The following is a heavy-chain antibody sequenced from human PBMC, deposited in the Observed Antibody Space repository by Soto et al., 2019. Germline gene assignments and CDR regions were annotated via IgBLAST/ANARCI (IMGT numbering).Heavy chain of an antibody. Sequence: PGGSLRLSCAASGFTFSSYWMHWVRQAPGKGLVWVSRINSDGSSTSYADSVKGRFTISRDNAKNTLYLQMNSLRAEDTAVYYCARVYCRGGSCYHLDYWEQGTLVTVPS. J-gene: IGHJ4*02. D-gene: IGHD2-15*01. CDR3: ARVYCRGGSCYHLDY. V-gene: IGHV3-74*01. CDR2: INSDGSST. CDR1: GFTFSSYW.